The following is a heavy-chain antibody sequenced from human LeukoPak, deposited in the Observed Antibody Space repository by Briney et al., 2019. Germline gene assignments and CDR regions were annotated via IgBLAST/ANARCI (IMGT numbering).Heavy chain of an antibody. CDR1: GGSFSGYY. CDR3: PRGLPPVGSGSGMRPYGMDV. V-gene: IGHV4-34*01. CDR2: INHSGST. D-gene: IGHD3-10*01. J-gene: IGHJ6*04. Sequence: PSETLSLTCADYGGSFSGYYWSWIRQPPGKGLEWIGEINHSGSTNYNPSLKSRVTISVDTSKTQFSLKLTSVTAADTAVYYCPRGLPPVGSGSGMRPYGMDVWGKGTTVTVSS.